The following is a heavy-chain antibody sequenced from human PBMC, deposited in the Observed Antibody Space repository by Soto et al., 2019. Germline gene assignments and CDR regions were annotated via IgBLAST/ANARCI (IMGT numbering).Heavy chain of an antibody. Sequence: SETLSLTCTVSGGSISSSSYYWGWIRQPPGKGLEWIGSIYYSGSTYYNPSLKSRVTISVDTSKNQFSLYLQMNSLRVEDTAFYYCARAPTLTSNLDYWGHGTLVTVSS. J-gene: IGHJ4*01. CDR3: ARAPTLTSNLDY. V-gene: IGHV4-39*01. CDR2: IYYSGST. CDR1: GGSISSSSYY. D-gene: IGHD2-15*01.